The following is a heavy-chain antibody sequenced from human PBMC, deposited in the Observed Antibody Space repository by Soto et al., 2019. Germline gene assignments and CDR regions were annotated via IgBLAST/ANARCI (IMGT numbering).Heavy chain of an antibody. CDR3: AKVGIGMFSHKHHFDH. CDR2: ISGSGDSS. D-gene: IGHD2-2*03. Sequence: EVQLLDSGGDLAQPGGPLRPSCTAPGFTFSSFGMAWVRQARGRGLEWVSAISGSGDSSYYADSGKDRFTISRDNPTNTLYLQMNNLRAEDTAVYYCAKVGIGMFSHKHHFDHWGQGTQVTVSS. V-gene: IGHV3-23*01. J-gene: IGHJ4*02. CDR1: GFTFSSFG.